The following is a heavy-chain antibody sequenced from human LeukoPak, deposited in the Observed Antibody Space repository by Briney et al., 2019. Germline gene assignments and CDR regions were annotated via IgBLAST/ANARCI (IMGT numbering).Heavy chain of an antibody. CDR1: GYTFTNYG. Sequence: ASVEVSCKASGYTFTNYGVSWVRQAPGQGLEWMGWISAYNGNTNYAQKLQGRVTMTTDTSTSTAYMELRSLTSDDTAVYYCARVGAYCTSTSCLDYWGQGTLVTVSS. CDR3: ARVGAYCTSTSCLDY. CDR2: ISAYNGNT. J-gene: IGHJ4*02. D-gene: IGHD2-2*01. V-gene: IGHV1-18*01.